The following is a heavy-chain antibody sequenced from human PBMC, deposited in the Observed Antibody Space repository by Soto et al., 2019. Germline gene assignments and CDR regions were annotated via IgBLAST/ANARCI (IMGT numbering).Heavy chain of an antibody. D-gene: IGHD1-1*01. CDR3: TRDYNGGSAT. V-gene: IGHV3-15*01. Sequence: EVQLVESGGGLVEPGGSLRLSCAASGFTFSKAWMSWVRQAPGKGLEWVGRIKSKTDGGTTDYAAPVKGRFTISRDDSETTLYLQMNSLEAEDTPVYYCTRDYNGGSATWGQGPLVSVSS. CDR2: IKSKTDGGTT. J-gene: IGHJ5*02. CDR1: GFTFSKAW.